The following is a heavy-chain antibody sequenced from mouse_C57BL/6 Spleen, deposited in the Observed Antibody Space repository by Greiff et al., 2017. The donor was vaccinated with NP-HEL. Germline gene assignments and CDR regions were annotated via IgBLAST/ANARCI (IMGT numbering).Heavy chain of an antibody. CDR1: GFTFSSYG. V-gene: IGHV5-6*01. J-gene: IGHJ4*01. Sequence: EVNVVESGGDLVKPGGSLKLSCAASGFTFSSYGMSWVRQTPDKRLEWVATISSGGSYTYYPDSVKGRFTISRDNAKNTLYLQMSSLKSEDTAMYYCARGMITNYYAMDYWGQGTSVTVSS. CDR3: ARGMITNYYAMDY. CDR2: ISSGGSYT. D-gene: IGHD2-4*01.